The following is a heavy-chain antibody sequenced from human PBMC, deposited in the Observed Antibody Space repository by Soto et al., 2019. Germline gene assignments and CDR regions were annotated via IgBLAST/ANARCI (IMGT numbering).Heavy chain of an antibody. CDR2: INHVGGT. V-gene: IGHV4-34*01. CDR3: VRIRYQLPSSVLWLDP. J-gene: IGHJ5*02. D-gene: IGHD3-16*01. Sequence: PSETLSLTCAVYGGFLSESYWTWIRQPPGKGLEWIGEINHVGGTNYNPSLKSRVTMSVDTSQNQFSLRLISVAAADTAMYFCVRIRYQLPSSVLWLDPWGQGTPVTVSS. CDR1: GGFLSESY.